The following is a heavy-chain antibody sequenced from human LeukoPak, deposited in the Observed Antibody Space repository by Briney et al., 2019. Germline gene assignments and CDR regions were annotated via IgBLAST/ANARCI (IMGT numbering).Heavy chain of an antibody. CDR2: INHSGST. CDR1: GESISGFY. V-gene: IGHV4-34*01. Sequence: SETLSLTCTVSGESISGFYWNWIRHPPGTGLEWIGEINHSGSTNYNPSLKSRVTISVDTSKNQFSLKLSSVTAADTAVYYCARGGSSWYGPYFQHWGQGTLVTVSS. CDR3: ARGGSSWYGPYFQH. D-gene: IGHD6-13*01. J-gene: IGHJ1*01.